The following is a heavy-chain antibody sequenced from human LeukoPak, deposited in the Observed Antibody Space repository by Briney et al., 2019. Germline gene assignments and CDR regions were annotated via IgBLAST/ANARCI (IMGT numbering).Heavy chain of an antibody. CDR1: GFTFSSYA. Sequence: GGSLRLSCAASGFTFSSYAMSWVRQAPGKGLEWVSAISGSGGSTYYADSVKGRFTISRDNSKNTLYLQMNSLRFEDTAVYYCANPGQLLGYCSSTSCYEAYWGRGTLVTVSS. CDR2: ISGSGGST. V-gene: IGHV3-23*01. CDR3: ANPGQLLGYCSSTSCYEAY. J-gene: IGHJ4*02. D-gene: IGHD2-2*01.